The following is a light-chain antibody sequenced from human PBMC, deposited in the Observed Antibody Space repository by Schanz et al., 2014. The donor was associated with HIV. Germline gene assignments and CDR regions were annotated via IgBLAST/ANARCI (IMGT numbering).Light chain of an antibody. V-gene: IGLV2-8*01. Sequence: QSALTQPPSASGSPGQSVTISCTGTSSDVGGYNFVSWFQQHPGKAPKLMIYEVTKRPSGVPARFSGSESGNTASLTVSAVQPEDEADYYCAAWDDSLSGWVFGGGTKLTVL. CDR3: AAWDDSLSGWV. J-gene: IGLJ3*02. CDR2: EVT. CDR1: SSDVGGYNF.